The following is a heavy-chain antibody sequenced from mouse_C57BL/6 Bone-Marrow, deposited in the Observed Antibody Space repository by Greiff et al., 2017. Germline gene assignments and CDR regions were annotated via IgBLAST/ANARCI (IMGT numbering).Heavy chain of an antibody. CDR1: GYSFTGYY. CDR3: ARGGPDY. V-gene: IGHV1-42*01. J-gene: IGHJ2*01. Sequence: EVQLQQSGPELVKPGASVKISCKASGYSFTGYYMNWVKQSPEKSLEWIGEINPSTGGTTYNQKFKAKATLTVDKSSSTAYMQLKSLTSGDSAVYYCARGGPDYWGQGTTLTVSS. CDR2: INPSTGGT.